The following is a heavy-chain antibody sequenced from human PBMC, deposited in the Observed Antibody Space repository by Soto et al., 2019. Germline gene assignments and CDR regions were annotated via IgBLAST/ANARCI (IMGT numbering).Heavy chain of an antibody. V-gene: IGHV4-34*01. CDR1: GGSFSGYY. D-gene: IGHD5-12*01. CDR2: INHSGST. CDR3: ARGGVLYVDIVATGAFDI. J-gene: IGHJ3*02. Sequence: ETLTLTCAVYGGSFSGYYWSWIRQPPGNGLEWIGEINHSGSTNYNPSLKSRVTISVDTSKNQFSLYLQMNSLRAEDTAVYYCARGGVLYVDIVATGAFDIWGQGTMVTVSS.